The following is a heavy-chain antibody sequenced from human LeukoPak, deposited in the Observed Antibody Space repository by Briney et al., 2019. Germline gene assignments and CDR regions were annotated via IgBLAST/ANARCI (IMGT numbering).Heavy chain of an antibody. Sequence: GGSLRLSCAASGFTFSSYGMHWVRQAPGKGLEWVAFIRYDGSNKYYADSVKGRFTISRDNSKNTLYLQMNSLRAEDTAVYYCAKDPHYGYSGYDPHFDYWGQGTLITVSS. CDR2: IRYDGSNK. CDR3: AKDPHYGYSGYDPHFDY. CDR1: GFTFSSYG. J-gene: IGHJ4*02. D-gene: IGHD5-12*01. V-gene: IGHV3-30*02.